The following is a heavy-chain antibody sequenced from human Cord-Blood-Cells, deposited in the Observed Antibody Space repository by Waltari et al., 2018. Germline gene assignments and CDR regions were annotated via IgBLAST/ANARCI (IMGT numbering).Heavy chain of an antibody. D-gene: IGHD2-21*01. CDR1: GFTFSSYG. V-gene: IGHV3-33*01. J-gene: IGHJ4*02. CDR3: ARDGGESGSEGYDY. CDR2: IWYDGSNK. Sequence: QVQLVESGGGVVQPGRSLRLSCAASGFTFSSYGMHWVRQAPGKGLEWVAVIWYDGSNKYYADSVKGRFTISRDNSKNTLYLQMNSLRAEDTAVYYCARDGGESGSEGYDYWGQGTLVTVSS.